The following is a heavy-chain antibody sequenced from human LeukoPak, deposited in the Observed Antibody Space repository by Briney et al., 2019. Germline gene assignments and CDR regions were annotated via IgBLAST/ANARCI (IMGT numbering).Heavy chain of an antibody. Sequence: QPGGSLRLSCAASGFTFSSYEMNWVRQAPGKGLEWVSYISSSGSTIYYADSVKGRFTISRDNAKNSLYLQMNSLRAEDTAVYYCAREDYDSSGYYSYWGQGTLVTVSS. D-gene: IGHD3-22*01. J-gene: IGHJ4*02. V-gene: IGHV3-48*03. CDR2: ISSSGSTI. CDR1: GFTFSSYE. CDR3: AREDYDSSGYYSY.